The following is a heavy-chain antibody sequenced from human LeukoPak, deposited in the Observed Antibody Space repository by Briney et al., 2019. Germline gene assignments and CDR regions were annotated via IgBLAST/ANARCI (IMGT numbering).Heavy chain of an antibody. CDR1: GFTVSSNY. CDR2: IYSGDSGEST. V-gene: IGHV3-66*01. Sequence: GGSLRLSCAASGFTVSSNYMSWVRQAPGKGLEWVSVIYSGDSGESTYYADSVKGRFTISRDNAKNSLYLQMNSLRAEDTAVYYCARVPDTAMVTNYYYYGMDVWGQGTTVTVSS. D-gene: IGHD5-18*01. J-gene: IGHJ6*02. CDR3: ARVPDTAMVTNYYYYGMDV.